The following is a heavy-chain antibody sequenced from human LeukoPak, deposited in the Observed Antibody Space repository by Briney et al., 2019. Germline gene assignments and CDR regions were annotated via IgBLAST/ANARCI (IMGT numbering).Heavy chain of an antibody. V-gene: IGHV3-74*01. CDR1: GFKFSSYW. CDR2: INTNGDSA. Sequence: GSLRLSCAVSGFKFSSYWMNWVRRVPGKGLMWVAHINTNGDSANYADSVKGRFTISRDNAKSTLSLQMNSLRAEDTAIYYCVRDNAYTFDYWGQGTLVTVSS. J-gene: IGHJ4*01. D-gene: IGHD5-24*01. CDR3: VRDNAYTFDY.